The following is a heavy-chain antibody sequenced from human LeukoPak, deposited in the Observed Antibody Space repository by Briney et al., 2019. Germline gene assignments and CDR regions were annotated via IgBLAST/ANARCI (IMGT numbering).Heavy chain of an antibody. CDR2: IWYDGSNK. CDR1: GFTFSSYG. V-gene: IGHV3-33*08. CDR3: ARDWGGDFWSGYYRYYYYYGMDV. Sequence: AGGSLRLSCAASGFTFSSYGMHWVRQAPGKGLEWVAVIWYDGSNKYYADSVKGRFTISRDNSKNTLYLQMNSLRAEDTAVYYCARDWGGDFWSGYYRYYYYYGMDVWGQGTTVTVSS. J-gene: IGHJ6*02. D-gene: IGHD3-3*01.